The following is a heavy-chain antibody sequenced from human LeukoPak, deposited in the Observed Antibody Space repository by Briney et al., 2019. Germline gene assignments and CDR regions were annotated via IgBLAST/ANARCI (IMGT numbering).Heavy chain of an antibody. CDR3: ARDYYDSRLGLWYYYGMDV. CDR1: GFTVSSNY. J-gene: IGHJ6*02. V-gene: IGHV3-53*01. Sequence: GGSLRLSCAASGFTVSSNYMSWVRQAPGKGLEWVSVIYSGGSTYYADSVKGRFTISRDNSKNTLYLQMNSLRAEDTAVYYCARDYYDSRLGLWYYYGMDVWGQGTTVTVSS. D-gene: IGHD3-22*01. CDR2: IYSGGST.